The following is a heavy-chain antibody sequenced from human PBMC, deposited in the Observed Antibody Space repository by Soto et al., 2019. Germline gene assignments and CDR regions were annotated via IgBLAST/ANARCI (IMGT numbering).Heavy chain of an antibody. J-gene: IGHJ4*02. CDR3: ARGLGSYYDFWSGYRLDY. V-gene: IGHV4-34*01. D-gene: IGHD3-3*01. CDR1: GGSFSGYY. CDR2: INRSGST. Sequence: QVQLQQWGAGLLKPSETLSLTCAVYGGSFSGYYWSWIRQPPGKGLEWIGEINRSGSTNYNPSLKSRVTISVDTSKNQFSLKLSSVTAADTAVYYCARGLGSYYDFWSGYRLDYWGQGTLVTVSS.